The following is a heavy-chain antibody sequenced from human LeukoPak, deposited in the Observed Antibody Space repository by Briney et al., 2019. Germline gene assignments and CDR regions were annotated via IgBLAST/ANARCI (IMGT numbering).Heavy chain of an antibody. CDR2: INHRGST. J-gene: IGHJ5*02. CDR3: ARGLEDSSGYYLSWFDP. D-gene: IGHD3-22*01. CDR1: GGSFSGYY. V-gene: IGHV4-34*01. Sequence: SETLSLTCAVYGGSFSGYYWSWIRQPPGKGLEWIGEINHRGSTNYNPTLKSRVTISVDTSKNQFSLKLSSVTAADTAVYYCARGLEDSSGYYLSWFDPWGQGTLVTVSS.